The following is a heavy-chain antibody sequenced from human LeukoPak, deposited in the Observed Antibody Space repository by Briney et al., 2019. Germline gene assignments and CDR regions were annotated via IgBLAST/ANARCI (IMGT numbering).Heavy chain of an antibody. CDR2: ISGSGGST. V-gene: IGHV3-23*01. Sequence: GGSLRLSCAASGFTFSSYVMIWVRRAPGKGLEWVSAISGSGGSTYYADSVKGRFTISRDNSKHTLYLKMNSLRAEDTAVYYCAKIGRSYDFWTGYYEEEVDYMDVWGKGTTVTVSS. CDR3: AKIGRSYDFWTGYYEEEVDYMDV. D-gene: IGHD3-3*01. CDR1: GFTFSSYV. J-gene: IGHJ6*03.